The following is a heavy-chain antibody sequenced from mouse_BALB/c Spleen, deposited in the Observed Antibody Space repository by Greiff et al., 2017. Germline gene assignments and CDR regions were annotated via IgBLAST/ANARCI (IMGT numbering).Heavy chain of an antibody. V-gene: IGHV5-17*02. CDR3: ARYHGKDAMDY. Sequence: EVQLVESGGGLVQPGGSRKLSCAASGFTFSSFGMHWVRQAPEKGLEWVAYISSGSSTIYYAHTVKGRFTISRDNPKNTLFLQMTSLKSEDTAMYYCARYHGKDAMDYWGQGTSVTVSS. CDR2: ISSGSSTI. CDR1: GFTFSSFG. D-gene: IGHD1-1*01. J-gene: IGHJ4*01.